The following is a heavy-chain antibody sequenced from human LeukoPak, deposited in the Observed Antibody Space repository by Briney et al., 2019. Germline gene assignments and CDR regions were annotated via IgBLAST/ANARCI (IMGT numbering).Heavy chain of an antibody. D-gene: IGHD1-26*01. V-gene: IGHV3-30*02. CDR1: GFTFSSYG. Sequence: GGSLRLSCAASGFTFSSYGMHWVRQAPGKGLEWVAFIRYDGSNKYYADSVKGRFTISRDNSKNTLYLQMNSLRAEDTAVYCCAKPSRGVGASALFDYWGQGTLVTVSS. J-gene: IGHJ4*02. CDR2: IRYDGSNK. CDR3: AKPSRGVGASALFDY.